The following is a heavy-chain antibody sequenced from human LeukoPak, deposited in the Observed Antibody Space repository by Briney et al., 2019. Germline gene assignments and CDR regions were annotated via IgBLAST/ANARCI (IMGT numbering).Heavy chain of an antibody. Sequence: GASVKVSCKASGYTFTGYYMHWVRQAPGQGLEWMGWINPNSGVTNYAQKFQGRVTMTRDTSISTAYMELSRLRSDDTAVYYCARYSSSWFPFDYWGQGTLVTVSS. J-gene: IGHJ4*02. CDR3: ARYSSSWFPFDY. CDR2: INPNSGVT. D-gene: IGHD6-13*01. CDR1: GYTFTGYY. V-gene: IGHV1-2*02.